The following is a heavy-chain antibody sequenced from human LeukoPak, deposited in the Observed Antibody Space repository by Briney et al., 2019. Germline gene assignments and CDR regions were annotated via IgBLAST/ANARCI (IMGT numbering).Heavy chain of an antibody. CDR3: AKDTASSYSKSDS. V-gene: IGHV3-30*02. Sequence: GGSLRLSCAASGFTFSSYAMHWVRQAPGKGLEWVAFIQYDGNNKYYADSVQGRFTISRDNSKNTLYVQMSSLRAEDTAVYYCAKDTASSYSKSDSWGQGTLVTVSS. CDR1: GFTFSSYA. J-gene: IGHJ4*02. CDR2: IQYDGNNK. D-gene: IGHD2-15*01.